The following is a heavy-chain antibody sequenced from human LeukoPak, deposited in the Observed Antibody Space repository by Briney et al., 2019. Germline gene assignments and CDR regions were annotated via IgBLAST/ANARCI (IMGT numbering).Heavy chain of an antibody. Sequence: PGGSLRLSCAASGFTFSGYAMSWVRQAPGKELEWVSAISGSGGSTYYADSVKGWFTISRDNSKNTLYLQMNSLRAEDTAVYYCAKSGQLVPYYYYYMDVWGKGTTVTVSS. J-gene: IGHJ6*03. CDR3: AKSGQLVPYYYYYMDV. CDR2: ISGSGGST. CDR1: GFTFSGYA. V-gene: IGHV3-23*01. D-gene: IGHD6-13*01.